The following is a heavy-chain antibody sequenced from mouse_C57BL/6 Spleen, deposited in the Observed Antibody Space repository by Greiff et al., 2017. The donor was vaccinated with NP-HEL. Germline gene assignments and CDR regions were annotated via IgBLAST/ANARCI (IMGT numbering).Heavy chain of an antibody. Sequence: DVQLQESGPGLVKPSQSLSLTCSVTGYSITSGYYWNWIRQFPGNKLEWMGYISYDGSNNYNPSLKNRISITRDTSKNQFFLKLNSVTTEDTATYYCARDRGRRYAMDYWGQGTSVTVSS. V-gene: IGHV3-6*01. J-gene: IGHJ4*01. CDR3: ARDRGRRYAMDY. CDR2: ISYDGSN. CDR1: GYSITSGYY.